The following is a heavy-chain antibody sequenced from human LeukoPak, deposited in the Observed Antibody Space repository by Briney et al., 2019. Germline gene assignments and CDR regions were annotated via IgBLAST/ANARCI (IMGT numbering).Heavy chain of an antibody. CDR1: GFTFSSYW. Sequence: PGGSLRLSSAASGFTFSSYWMSWVRQAPGKGLEWVANIKQDGSEKYYVDSVKGRFTISRDNSKNTLYLQMNSLRAEDTAVYYCAKEPYCSGGSCYQIWGQGTLVTVSS. CDR3: AKEPYCSGGSCYQI. D-gene: IGHD2-15*01. V-gene: IGHV3-7*01. CDR2: IKQDGSEK. J-gene: IGHJ4*02.